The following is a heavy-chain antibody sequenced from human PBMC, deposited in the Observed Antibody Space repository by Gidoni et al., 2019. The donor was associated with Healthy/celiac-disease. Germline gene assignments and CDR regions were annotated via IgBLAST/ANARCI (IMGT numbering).Heavy chain of an antibody. V-gene: IGHV4-59*07. J-gene: IGHJ4*02. D-gene: IGHD3-9*01. CDR1: GGSLSSYY. CDR2: IYSSGST. CDR3: ARSGRYFDCSYFDY. Sequence: TLSLTCTVSGGSLSSYYWSWIRQPPGKGLEWIGYIYSSGSTNYNPSLKSRVTISVDTSKNQFSVKLSSVTAADTAVYYGARSGRYFDCSYFDYWGQGTLVTGSA.